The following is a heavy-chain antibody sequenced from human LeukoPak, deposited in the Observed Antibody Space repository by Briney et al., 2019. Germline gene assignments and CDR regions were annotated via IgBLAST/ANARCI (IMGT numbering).Heavy chain of an antibody. V-gene: IGHV3-74*01. CDR3: TRQWHTPSDY. D-gene: IGHD6-19*01. Sequence: GGSLRLSCAASGFIFNNYWMHWVRQTPGEGPLWLSRINGDGSSTSYAYSVQGRFIISRDNAKNTLYLQMNSLRAEDTAVYYCTRQWHTPSDYWGQGTLVTVPS. CDR2: INGDGSST. J-gene: IGHJ4*02. CDR1: GFIFNNYW.